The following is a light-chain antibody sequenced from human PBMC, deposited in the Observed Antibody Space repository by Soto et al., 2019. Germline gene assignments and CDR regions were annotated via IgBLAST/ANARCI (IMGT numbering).Light chain of an antibody. J-gene: IGKJ2*01. CDR1: QSVSSN. CDR2: GAS. V-gene: IGKV3-15*01. CDR3: QQYNNWPYT. Sequence: EIVMTXSPATLSVSPGERATLSCRASQSVSSNLAWYQQKPGQAPRLLIYGASTRATGIPARFSGSGSGPEFTLTISSLQSEDFAVYSCQQYNNWPYTFGQRTKLEIK.